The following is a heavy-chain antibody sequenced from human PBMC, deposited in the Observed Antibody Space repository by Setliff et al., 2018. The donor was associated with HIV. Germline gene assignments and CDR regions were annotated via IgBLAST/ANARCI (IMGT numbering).Heavy chain of an antibody. Sequence: ETLSLSCAASGFTFSDYWMHWVRQAPGKGLVWVSRITADGSSTRYADSVNGRFTISRDNAKNTMYLEMNSLRAEDTAVYYCARDTEMITTTDAFDIWGPGTMVTVSS. D-gene: IGHD3-22*01. V-gene: IGHV3-74*01. J-gene: IGHJ3*02. CDR2: ITADGSST. CDR1: GFTFSDYW. CDR3: ARDTEMITTTDAFDI.